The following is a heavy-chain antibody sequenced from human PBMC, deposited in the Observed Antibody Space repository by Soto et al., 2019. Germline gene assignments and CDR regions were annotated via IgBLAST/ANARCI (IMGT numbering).Heavy chain of an antibody. CDR1: GGSVSGGSYH. J-gene: IGHJ4*02. V-gene: IGHV4-61*01. CDR2: IYYSGST. CDR3: ARLRRDIVVVAALYLDH. D-gene: IGHD2-2*01. Sequence: SETLSLTCTVSGGSVSGGSYHWSWIRQPPGKGLEWIGYIYYSGSTNYNPSLKSRVTISVDTSKNQFSLKLSSVTAADTAVYYCARLRRDIVVVAALYLDHWGQGTLVTVSS.